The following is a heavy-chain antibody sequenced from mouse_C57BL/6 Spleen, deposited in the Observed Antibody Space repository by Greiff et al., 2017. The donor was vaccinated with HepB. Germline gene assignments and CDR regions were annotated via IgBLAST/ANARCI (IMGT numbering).Heavy chain of an antibody. CDR3: TREDITTVVLDD. V-gene: IGHV1-5*01. CDR1: GYTFTSYW. J-gene: IGHJ2*01. CDR2: IYPGNSDT. Sequence: VQLQQSGTVLARPGASVKMSCKTSGYTFTSYWMHWVKQRPGQGLEWIGAIYPGNSDTSYNQKFKGKAKLTAVTSASTVYMELSSLTHEDSAVYYCTREDITTVVLDDWGQGTTLTVSS. D-gene: IGHD1-1*01.